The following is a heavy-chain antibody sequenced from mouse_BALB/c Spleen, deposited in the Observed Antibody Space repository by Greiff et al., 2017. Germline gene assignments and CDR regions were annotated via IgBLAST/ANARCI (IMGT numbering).Heavy chain of an antibody. CDR3: ARGVTAWFAY. CDR1: GFTFSSYA. J-gene: IGHJ3*01. CDR2: ISSGGST. Sequence: EVKLVESGGGLVKPGGSLKLSCAASGFTFSSYAMSWVRQTPEKRLEWVASISSGGSTYYPDSVKGRFTISRDNARNILYMQMSSLRSEDTAMYYCARGVTAWFAYWGQGTLGTVSA. D-gene: IGHD2-1*01. V-gene: IGHV5-6-5*01.